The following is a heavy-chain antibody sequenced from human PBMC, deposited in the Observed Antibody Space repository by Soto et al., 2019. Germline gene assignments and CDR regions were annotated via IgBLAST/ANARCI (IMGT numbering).Heavy chain of an antibody. J-gene: IGHJ4*02. D-gene: IGHD1-26*01. CDR3: ARDKFSGTDDVSGVTYIFDH. Sequence: EVQLVESGGGLVQTGGSLRLSCAASGFTFTDYWMAWVRQAPGKGLEWVANLKQDGSEKKYVDSVKGRFTISRDNAKNSIYLQLNSLRAEDTAVYYCARDKFSGTDDVSGVTYIFDHGGQGALVTVSS. CDR2: LKQDGSEK. CDR1: GFTFTDYW. V-gene: IGHV3-7*03.